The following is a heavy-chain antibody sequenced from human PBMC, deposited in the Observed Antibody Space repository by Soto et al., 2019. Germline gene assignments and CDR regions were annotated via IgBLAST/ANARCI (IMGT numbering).Heavy chain of an antibody. V-gene: IGHV3-21*01. CDR3: ARGYYDSSGYYYFDY. Sequence: SLRLSCAASGFTFSSYSMNWVRQAPGKGLEWVSSISSSSSYIYYADSVKGRFTISRDNAKNSLYLQMNSLRAEDTAVYYCARGYYDSSGYYYFDYWGQGTLVTVSS. J-gene: IGHJ4*02. CDR1: GFTFSSYS. D-gene: IGHD3-22*01. CDR2: ISSSSSYI.